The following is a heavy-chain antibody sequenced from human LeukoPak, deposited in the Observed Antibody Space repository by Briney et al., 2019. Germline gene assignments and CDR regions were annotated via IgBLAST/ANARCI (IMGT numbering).Heavy chain of an antibody. CDR3: ARGSFSADAPLVLDYF. Sequence: ASVKASCKASGGTFSSYAISWVRQAPGQGLEWMGWINPNSGGTNYAQKFQGRVTMTRDTSISTAYMELSRLRADDTAVYYCARGSFSADAPLVLDYF. D-gene: IGHD5-18*01. J-gene: IGHJ1*01. CDR2: INPNSGGT. V-gene: IGHV1-2*02. CDR1: GGTFSSYA.